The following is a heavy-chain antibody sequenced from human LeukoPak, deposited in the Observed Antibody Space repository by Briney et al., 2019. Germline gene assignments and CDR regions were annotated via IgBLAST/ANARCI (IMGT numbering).Heavy chain of an antibody. CDR2: ISGSGGST. CDR3: AKAGDSSGYSLDYYYYMDV. V-gene: IGHV3-23*01. J-gene: IGHJ6*03. D-gene: IGHD3-22*01. CDR1: GFTFSDYY. Sequence: GGSLRLSCAASGFTFSDYYMSWIRQAPGKGLEWVSAISGSGGSTYYADSVKGRFTISRDNSKNTLYLQMNSLRAEDTAVYYCAKAGDSSGYSLDYYYYMDVWGKGTTVTISS.